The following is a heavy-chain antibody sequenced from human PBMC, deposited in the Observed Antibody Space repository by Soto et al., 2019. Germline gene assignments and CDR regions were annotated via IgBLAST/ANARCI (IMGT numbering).Heavy chain of an antibody. CDR2: IYHSGST. J-gene: IGHJ6*02. V-gene: IGHV4-4*02. Sequence: QVQLQESGPGLVKPSGTLSLTCAVSGGSISSSNWWSWVRQPPGKGPEWIGEIYHSGSTNYNPSPXXRXXISVDKSKNQFSLKLSSVTAADTAVYYCARVVGGYYYGMDVWGQGTTVTVSS. CDR3: ARVVGGYYYGMDV. CDR1: GGSISSSNW. D-gene: IGHD2-2*01.